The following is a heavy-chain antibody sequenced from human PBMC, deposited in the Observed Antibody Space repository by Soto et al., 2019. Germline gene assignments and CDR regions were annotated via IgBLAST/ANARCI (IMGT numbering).Heavy chain of an antibody. CDR3: AIAGGYEIGSGGMDV. V-gene: IGHV1-69*02. Sequence: QVQLVQSGAEVKKPGSSVKVSCKASGGTFSSYTISWVRQAPGQGLEWMGRIIPILGIANYAQKFQGRVTITADKSTSTAYRELSSLRSEDTAVYYCAIAGGYEIGSGGMDVWGQGTTVTVAS. CDR1: GGTFSSYT. D-gene: IGHD1-26*01. CDR2: IIPILGIA. J-gene: IGHJ6*02.